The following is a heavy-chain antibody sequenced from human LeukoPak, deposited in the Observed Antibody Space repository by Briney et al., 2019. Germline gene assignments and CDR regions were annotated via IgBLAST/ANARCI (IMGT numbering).Heavy chain of an antibody. CDR1: GYTFTSYD. V-gene: IGHV1-8*01. Sequence: ASVKVSCKASGYTFTSYDINWVRQATGQGLEWMGWMNPNSGNTGYAQKFQGRVTMTRNTSISTAYMELSSLRSEDTAVYYCARGRTVVTPADFNYWGQGTLVTVSS. J-gene: IGHJ4*02. CDR3: ARGRTVVTPADFNY. D-gene: IGHD4-23*01. CDR2: MNPNSGNT.